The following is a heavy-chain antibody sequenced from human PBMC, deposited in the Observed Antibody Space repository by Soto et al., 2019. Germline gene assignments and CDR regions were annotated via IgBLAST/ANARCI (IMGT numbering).Heavy chain of an antibody. CDR3: ARDSRAPVIVVAGVPGLDQ. J-gene: IGHJ4*02. D-gene: IGHD6-19*01. Sequence: QVQLVESGGGVVQPGRSLRLSCAASGFTFSTYAMHWVRQAPGTGLEWVAVISYDGINKYEADSVKGRFTISRDNSKNTLYLQMTSLRAEDTAVYYCARDSRAPVIVVAGVPGLDQWGQGTLVTVSS. CDR2: ISYDGINK. V-gene: IGHV3-30-3*01. CDR1: GFTFSTYA.